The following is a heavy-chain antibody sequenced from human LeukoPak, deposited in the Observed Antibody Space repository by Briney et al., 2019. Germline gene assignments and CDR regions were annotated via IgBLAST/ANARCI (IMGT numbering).Heavy chain of an antibody. CDR2: INHSGST. V-gene: IGHV4-34*01. CDR1: GGSFSGYY. D-gene: IGHD2-2*01. Sequence: SETLSLTCAVYGGSFSGYYWSWIRRPPGKGLEWIGEINHSGSTNYNPSLKSRVTISVDTSKNQFSLKLSSVTAADTAVYYCARGRCSSTSCRLPFDPWGQGTLVTVSS. J-gene: IGHJ5*02. CDR3: ARGRCSSTSCRLPFDP.